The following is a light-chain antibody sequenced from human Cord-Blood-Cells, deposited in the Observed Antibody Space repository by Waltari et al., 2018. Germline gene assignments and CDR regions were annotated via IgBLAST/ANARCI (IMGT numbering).Light chain of an antibody. CDR3: QKYGSSPMYT. CDR1: QSVSSSD. V-gene: IGKV3-20*01. CDR2: GAS. J-gene: IGKJ2*01. Sequence: EIVLTQSPGTMSSSPGERATLSCRASQSVSSSDLAWYQQKPGQAPRLLIYGASSRATGIPDRFSGSGSGTDFTLTISRLEPEDCAVYYCQKYGSSPMYTFGQGTKLEIK.